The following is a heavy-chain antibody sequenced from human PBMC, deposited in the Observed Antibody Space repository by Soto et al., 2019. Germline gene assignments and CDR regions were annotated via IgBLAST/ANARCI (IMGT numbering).Heavy chain of an antibody. CDR2: ISYDGSNK. J-gene: IGHJ4*02. Sequence: GGSLRLSCAASGFTFSSYGMHWVRQAPGKGLEWVAVISYDGSNKYYADSVKGRFTISRDNSKNTLYLQMNSLRAEDTAVYYCAKDFVVGATIAYYFDYWGQGTLVTVSS. CDR1: GFTFSSYG. CDR3: AKDFVVGATIAYYFDY. V-gene: IGHV3-30*18. D-gene: IGHD1-26*01.